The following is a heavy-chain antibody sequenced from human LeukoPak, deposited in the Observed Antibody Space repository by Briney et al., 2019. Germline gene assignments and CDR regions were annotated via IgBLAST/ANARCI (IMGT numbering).Heavy chain of an antibody. CDR1: GGSISSGGYS. CDR2: IYHSGST. V-gene: IGHV4-30-2*01. D-gene: IGHD3-16*01. CDR3: ARYYDRTGFDY. Sequence: SQTLSLTCAVSGGSISSGGYSWSWIRQPPGKGLEWIGYIYHSGSTYYNPSLKSRVTISIHTSRNQFSLMLSSVTAADTAMYYCARYYDRTGFDYWGQGTLVTVSS. J-gene: IGHJ4*02.